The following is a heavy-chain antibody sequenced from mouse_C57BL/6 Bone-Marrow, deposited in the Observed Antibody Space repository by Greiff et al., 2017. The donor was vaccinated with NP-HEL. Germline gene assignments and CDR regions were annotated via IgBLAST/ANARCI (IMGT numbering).Heavy chain of an antibody. CDR1: GYTFTDYN. D-gene: IGHD1-1*01. J-gene: IGHJ4*01. CDR3: ARWDYYGSSPYYYAMDY. CDR2: INPNNGGT. V-gene: IGHV1-18*01. Sequence: EVQLQQSGPELVKPGASVKIPCKASGYTFTDYNMDWVKQSHGKSLEWIGDINPNNGGTIYNQKFKGKATLTVDKSSSTAYMELRSLTSEDTAVYYCARWDYYGSSPYYYAMDYWGQGTSVTVSS.